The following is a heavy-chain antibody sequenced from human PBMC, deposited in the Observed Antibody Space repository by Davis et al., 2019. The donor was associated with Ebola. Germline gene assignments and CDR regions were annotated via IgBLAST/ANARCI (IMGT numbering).Heavy chain of an antibody. J-gene: IGHJ6*02. CDR1: GFTFSSYW. D-gene: IGHD6-6*01. Sequence: PGGSLRLSCAASGFTFSSYWMSWVRQAPGKGLEWVSGISWNSGSIGYADSVKGRFTISRDNAKNSLYLQMNSLRAEDTALYYCAKDSSSSGYYYYGMDVWGQGITVTVSS. V-gene: IGHV3-9*01. CDR2: ISWNSGSI. CDR3: AKDSSSSGYYYYGMDV.